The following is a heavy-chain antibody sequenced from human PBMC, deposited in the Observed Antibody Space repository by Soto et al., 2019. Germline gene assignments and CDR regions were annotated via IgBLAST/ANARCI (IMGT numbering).Heavy chain of an antibody. J-gene: IGHJ5*02. CDR1: GGSISSSNW. CDR3: ARSVFP. Sequence: SETLSLTCAVSGGSISSSNWWTWVRQPPGKGLEWIGYIEERESAYYNPSLKRRDKKSLDTAKIQFSLKLTSVTAADTAVYYCARSVFPWGQGTLVIVSS. CDR2: IEERESA. V-gene: IGHV4-4*02.